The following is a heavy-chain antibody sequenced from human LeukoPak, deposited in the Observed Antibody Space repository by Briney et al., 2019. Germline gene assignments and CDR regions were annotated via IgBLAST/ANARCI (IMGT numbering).Heavy chain of an antibody. V-gene: IGHV3-23*01. CDR2: INFEGRRT. CDR3: AKDQKYSSSGPPHGWFDP. J-gene: IGHJ5*02. D-gene: IGHD6-6*01. Sequence: PGGSLRLSCAASGFTFSNSDMNWFRQAPGEGLKWVSNINFEGRRTYYADAVRGRFTISRDNSKNMLFLQKNSLRAEDTAVYYCAKDQKYSSSGPPHGWFDPWGQGTLVTVSS. CDR1: GFTFSNSD.